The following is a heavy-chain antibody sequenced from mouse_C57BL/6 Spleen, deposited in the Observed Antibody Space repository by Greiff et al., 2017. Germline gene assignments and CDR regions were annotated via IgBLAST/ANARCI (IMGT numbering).Heavy chain of an antibody. D-gene: IGHD1-1*01. CDR1: GFNIKDDY. Sequence: EVKLMESGAELVRPGASVKLSCTASGFNIKDDYMHWVKQRPEQGLEWIGWIDPENGDTEYASKFQGKATITADTSSNTAYLQLSSLTSEDTAVYYCTTSITTVPAWFAYWGQGTLVTVSA. J-gene: IGHJ3*01. CDR3: TTSITTVPAWFAY. V-gene: IGHV14-4*01. CDR2: IDPENGDT.